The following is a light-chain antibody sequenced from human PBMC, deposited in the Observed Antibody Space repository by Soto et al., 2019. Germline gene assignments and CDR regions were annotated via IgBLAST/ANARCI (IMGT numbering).Light chain of an antibody. Sequence: EIVLTQSPGTLSLSPGERATLSCRASQSVSSSYLAWYQQNRGQAPRLLIYGASSRAPGIPDRFGGSGSGTDVTLTISRLEPEDFAVYYCQQYGSSRWTFCQGTKVEIK. CDR3: QQYGSSRWT. CDR2: GAS. CDR1: QSVSSSY. V-gene: IGKV3-20*01. J-gene: IGKJ1*01.